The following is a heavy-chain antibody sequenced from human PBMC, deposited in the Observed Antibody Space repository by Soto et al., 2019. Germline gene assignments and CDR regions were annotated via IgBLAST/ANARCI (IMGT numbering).Heavy chain of an antibody. CDR3: ARVQMATLYFDS. CDR2: VDYSGTH. D-gene: IGHD5-12*01. CDR1: GSSISGFY. Sequence: QVQLQESGPGLVKPSETLSLTCTVSGSSISGFYWSWVRQPPGKGLEWIGYVDYSGTHNYNPSLKSRLTISIDTPKKQFSLKLSSVTAADTAVYYCARVQMATLYFDSWGQGTLVTVSS. V-gene: IGHV4-59*01. J-gene: IGHJ4*02.